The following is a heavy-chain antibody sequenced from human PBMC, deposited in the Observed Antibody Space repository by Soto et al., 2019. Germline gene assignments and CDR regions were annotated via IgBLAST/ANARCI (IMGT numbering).Heavy chain of an antibody. V-gene: IGHV1-2*04. Sequence: ASVKVSWKASGDAFASWCRRWVRQAPGQGLDWMGWISPNSGGTNYAQKFQGWVTMTRDTSISTAYMELSRLRSDDTAVYYCAREIRYSSGWYGKYYYYYGMDVRGQGTTVTVSS. CDR3: AREIRYSSGWYGKYYYYYGMDV. D-gene: IGHD6-19*01. CDR1: GDAFASWC. J-gene: IGHJ6*02. CDR2: ISPNSGGT.